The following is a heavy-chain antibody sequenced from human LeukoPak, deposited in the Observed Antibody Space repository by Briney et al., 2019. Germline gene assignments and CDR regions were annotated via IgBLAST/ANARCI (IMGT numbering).Heavy chain of an antibody. CDR1: GCSLTNYY. Sequence: SETLTLTCTVSGCSLTNYYWSWIRQPPGKGLEWIGYICYSGSTDYNPSLRSRITFSVDTSKNQFSLKLSSVTAADTAVYYCARKGLWWFDIWGQGTMVTVSS. V-gene: IGHV4-59*08. CDR3: ARKGLWWFDI. J-gene: IGHJ3*02. CDR2: ICYSGST. D-gene: IGHD2-21*01.